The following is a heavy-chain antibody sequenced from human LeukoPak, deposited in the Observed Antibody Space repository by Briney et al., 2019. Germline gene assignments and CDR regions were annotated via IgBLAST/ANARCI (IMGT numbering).Heavy chain of an antibody. Sequence: PSGTLSLTCTVAGGSISSSTYYWGWIRQPPGKGLEWIGSLYYSGSTYNNPSLQSRVTISINTSKNQFSLKLTSVTAADTAVYYCARISSVWMKDYYYYLDVWGKGTTVAVSS. V-gene: IGHV4-39*07. CDR3: ARISSVWMKDYYYYLDV. CDR2: LYYSGST. D-gene: IGHD3-16*02. CDR1: GGSISSSTYY. J-gene: IGHJ6*03.